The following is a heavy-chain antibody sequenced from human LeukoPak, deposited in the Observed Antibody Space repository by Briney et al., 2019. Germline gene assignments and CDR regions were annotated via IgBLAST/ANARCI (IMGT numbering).Heavy chain of an antibody. Sequence: GGSLRLSCAASGFTFSSYAMSWVRQAPGKGLEWVSSISGSGDSTYYTDSVKGRFTISRDNSKNTVYLQMNSLRAEDTAVYYCAKDKGYIAAWKNADYWGQGTLVTVSS. CDR3: AKDKGYIAAWKNADY. D-gene: IGHD6-13*01. J-gene: IGHJ4*02. V-gene: IGHV3-23*01. CDR1: GFTFSSYA. CDR2: ISGSGDST.